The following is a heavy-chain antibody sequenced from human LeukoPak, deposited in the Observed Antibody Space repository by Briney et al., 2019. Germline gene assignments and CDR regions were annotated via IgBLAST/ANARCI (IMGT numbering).Heavy chain of an antibody. V-gene: IGHV1-2*02. D-gene: IGHD3-9*01. J-gene: IGHJ4*02. Sequence: ASVKVSCKASGYILTNYYMHWVRQAPGQGLEWMGWINPHSSDTKYAPNFRGRVTWTRDTSLNTTYMELSSLRSEDTAVYYCARAYYDILTGYFGWGQGTLVTVSS. CDR1: GYILTNYY. CDR3: ARAYYDILTGYFG. CDR2: INPHSSDT.